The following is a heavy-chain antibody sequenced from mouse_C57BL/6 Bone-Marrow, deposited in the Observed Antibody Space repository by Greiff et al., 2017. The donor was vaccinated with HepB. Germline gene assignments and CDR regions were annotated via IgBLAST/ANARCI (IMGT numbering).Heavy chain of an antibody. Sequence: DVMLVESGGGLVQPKGSLKLSCAASGFSFNTYAMNWVRQAPGKGLEWVARIRSKSNNYATYYADSVKDRFTISRDDSESMLYLQMNNLKTEDTAMYYCVRQHYDLSSFAYWGQGTLVTVSA. CDR1: GFSFNTYA. CDR3: VRQHYDLSSFAY. V-gene: IGHV10-1*01. J-gene: IGHJ3*01. CDR2: IRSKSNNYAT. D-gene: IGHD2-4*01.